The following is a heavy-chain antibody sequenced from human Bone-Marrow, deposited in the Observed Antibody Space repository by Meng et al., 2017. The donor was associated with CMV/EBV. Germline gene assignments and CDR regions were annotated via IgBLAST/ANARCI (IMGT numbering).Heavy chain of an antibody. CDR3: AKNYYNSGSSLSDY. CDR1: GFSFDDYG. CDR2: ISWNGGST. Sequence: SGFSFDDYGMSWVRQAPGKGLEWVSGISWNGGSTRYADSVKGRFTISRDNAKNSLYLQMNSLRAEDTALYHCAKNYYNSGSSLSDYWGQGTLVTVSS. V-gene: IGHV3-20*01. D-gene: IGHD3-10*01. J-gene: IGHJ4*02.